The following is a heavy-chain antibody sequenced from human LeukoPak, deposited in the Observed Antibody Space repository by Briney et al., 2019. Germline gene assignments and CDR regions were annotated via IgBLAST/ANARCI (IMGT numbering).Heavy chain of an antibody. V-gene: IGHV4-39*07. D-gene: IGHD6-19*01. CDR3: ARDRKQWLRGPFDP. Sequence: SETLSLTCTVSGGSISSSSYYWGWIRQPPGKGLEWIGSIYYSGSTNYNPSLKSRVTISVDTSKNQFSLKLSSVTAADTAVYYCARDRKQWLRGPFDPWGQGTLVTVSS. J-gene: IGHJ5*02. CDR1: GGSISSSSYY. CDR2: IYYSGST.